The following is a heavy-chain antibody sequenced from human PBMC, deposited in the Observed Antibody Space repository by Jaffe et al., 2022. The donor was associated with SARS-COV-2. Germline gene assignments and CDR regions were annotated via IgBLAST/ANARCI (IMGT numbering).Heavy chain of an antibody. J-gene: IGHJ5*02. CDR3: ARGHSSSQVGNWFDP. Sequence: QVQLQESGPGLVKPSQTLSLTCTVSGGSISSGDYYWSWIRQPPGKGLEWIGYIYYSGSTYYNPSLKSRVTISVDTSKNQFSLKLSSVTAADTAVYYCARGHSSSQVGNWFDPWGQGTLVTVSS. CDR1: GGSISSGDYY. V-gene: IGHV4-30-4*01. D-gene: IGHD6-13*01. CDR2: IYYSGST.